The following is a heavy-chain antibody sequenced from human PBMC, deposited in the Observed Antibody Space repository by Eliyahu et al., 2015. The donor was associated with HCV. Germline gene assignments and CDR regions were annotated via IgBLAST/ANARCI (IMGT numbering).Heavy chain of an antibody. CDR3: ASGGGGIAVAGTGGWFDP. CDR2: IHYSGST. J-gene: IGHJ5*02. Sequence: QVQLQESGPGLVKPSETLSLXCPVSGGSITTYYWGXIRXPPGKGLEWIGYIHYSGSTHHTPSLKSRVTISVDTSKNQFSLNLTSVTAADTAVYYCASGGGGIAVAGTGGWFDPWGQGTLVTVSS. D-gene: IGHD6-19*01. V-gene: IGHV4-59*01. CDR1: GGSITTYY.